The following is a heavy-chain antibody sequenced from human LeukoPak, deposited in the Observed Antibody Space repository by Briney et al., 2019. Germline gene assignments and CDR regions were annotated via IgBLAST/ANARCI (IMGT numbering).Heavy chain of an antibody. CDR3: AGEVPAAMPY. CDR2: IYYSGST. Sequence: SETLSLTCTVSGGSISSSSYYWGWIRQPPGKGLEWIGSIYYSGSTYYNPSLKSRVTISVDTSKNQFSLKLSSVTAADTAVYYCAGEVPAAMPYWGQGTLVTVSS. D-gene: IGHD2-2*01. J-gene: IGHJ4*02. V-gene: IGHV4-39*07. CDR1: GGSISSSSYY.